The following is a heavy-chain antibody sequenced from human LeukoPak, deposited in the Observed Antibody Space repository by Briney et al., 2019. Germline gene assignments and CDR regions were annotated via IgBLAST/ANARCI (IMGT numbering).Heavy chain of an antibody. V-gene: IGHV1-18*01. CDR3: ARPEYYDILTGPGGMDV. J-gene: IGHJ6*02. CDR2: ISAYNGNT. D-gene: IGHD3-9*01. Sequence: GASVKVSCKASGYTFTSYGISWVRQAPGQGLEWMGWISAYNGNTNYAQKLQGRVTMTTDTPTSTAYMELRSLRSDDTAVYYCARPEYYDILTGPGGMDVWGQGTTVTVSS. CDR1: GYTFTSYG.